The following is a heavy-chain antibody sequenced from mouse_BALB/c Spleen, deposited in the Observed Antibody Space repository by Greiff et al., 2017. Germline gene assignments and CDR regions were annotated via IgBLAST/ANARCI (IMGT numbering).Heavy chain of an antibody. CDR3: ASGTAKAMDY. V-gene: IGHV14-3*02. J-gene: IGHJ2*01. CDR2: IDPANGNT. Sequence: VQLKQSGAELVKPGASVKLSCTASGFNFKDTYMHWVKQRPEQGLEWIGRIDPANGNTKYDPKFQGKATITADTSSNTAYLQLSSLTSEDTAVYYCASGTAKAMDYWGQGTTLTVSS. CDR1: GFNFKDTY. D-gene: IGHD1-2*01.